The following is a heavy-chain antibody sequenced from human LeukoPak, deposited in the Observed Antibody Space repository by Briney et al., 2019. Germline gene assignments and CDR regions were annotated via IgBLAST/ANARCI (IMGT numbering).Heavy chain of an antibody. Sequence: PGRSLRLSCAASGFTFSSYAMHWVRQAPGKGLEWVAVISYDGGNKYYADSVKGRFTISRDNSKNTLYLQMNSLRAEDTAVYYCARDWVSAYYDSSGYSRVLDYWGQGTLVTVSS. J-gene: IGHJ4*02. CDR1: GFTFSSYA. CDR2: ISYDGGNK. D-gene: IGHD3-22*01. CDR3: ARDWVSAYYDSSGYSRVLDY. V-gene: IGHV3-30*04.